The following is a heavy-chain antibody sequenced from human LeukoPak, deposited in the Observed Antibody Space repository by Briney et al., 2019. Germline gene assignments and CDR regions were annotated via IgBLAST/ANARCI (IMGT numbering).Heavy chain of an antibody. CDR2: IYYDASNE. Sequence: GGSLRPSCAASGYTFNTYGMHWVRQPPGKGLEWVAVIYYDASNEYYADSVKGRFTISKDNSRNTVYLEMNNLRADDTAIYYCAKDRSLRFLEYWGQGTLVTVSS. J-gene: IGHJ4*02. CDR3: AKDRSLRFLEY. V-gene: IGHV3-33*06. D-gene: IGHD3-3*01. CDR1: GYTFNTYG.